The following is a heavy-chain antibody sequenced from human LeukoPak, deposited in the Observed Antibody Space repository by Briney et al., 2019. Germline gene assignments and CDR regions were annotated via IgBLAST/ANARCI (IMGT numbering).Heavy chain of an antibody. CDR1: GFTFSSYG. J-gene: IGHJ3*02. D-gene: IGHD2-21*01. CDR2: ISYDGSNK. V-gene: IGHV3-30*18. CDR3: AKSPGSWGDLDAFDI. Sequence: GGSLRLSCAASGFTFSSYGMHWVRQAPGKGLEWVAVISYDGSNKYYADSVKGRFTISRDNSKNTLYLQMNSLRAEYTAVYYCAKSPGSWGDLDAFDIWGQGTMVTVSS.